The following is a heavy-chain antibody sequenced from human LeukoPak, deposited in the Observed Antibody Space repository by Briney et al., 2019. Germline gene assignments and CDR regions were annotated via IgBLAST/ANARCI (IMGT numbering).Heavy chain of an antibody. D-gene: IGHD3-22*01. Sequence: GESLKISCKGLGYSFTSHWIAWVRQMPGKGLEWMGIISPSDSDTRYSPSFQGQVTFSADESNSAVYLQWSSLKASDTATYYCARLRNDFYDSRGHYGGGSGFDPWGQGTLVTVSS. CDR1: GYSFTSHW. J-gene: IGHJ5*02. CDR2: ISPSDSDT. CDR3: ARLRNDFYDSRGHYGGGSGFDP. V-gene: IGHV5-51*01.